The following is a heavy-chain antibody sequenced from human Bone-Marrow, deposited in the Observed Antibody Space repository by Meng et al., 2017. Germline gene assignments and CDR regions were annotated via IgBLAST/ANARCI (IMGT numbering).Heavy chain of an antibody. J-gene: IGHJ4*02. CDR2: ISYDGSYK. V-gene: IGHV3-30-3*01. CDR3: AKETSDSSAFYRYDI. D-gene: IGHD3-22*01. Sequence: QVQLVESGGGVVQPGRSLRLSSAASGFIFRNYAMHWVRQAPGKGLEWVAVISYDGSYKNYADSVKGRFTISRDNSKNTLYLQMDSLRAEDTAVYYCAKETSDSSAFYRYDIWGQGSLVTVSS. CDR1: GFIFRNYA.